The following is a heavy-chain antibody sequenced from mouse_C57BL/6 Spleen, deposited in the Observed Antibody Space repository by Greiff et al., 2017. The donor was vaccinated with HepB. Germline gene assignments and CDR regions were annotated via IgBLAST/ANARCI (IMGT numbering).Heavy chain of an antibody. CDR3: TSRVWEGDY. CDR2: IDPEDGDT. Sequence: DVKLQESGAELVRPGASVKLSCTASGFNIKDYYMHWVKQRPEQGLEWIGRIDPEDGDTEYAPKFQGKATMTADTSSNTAYMQLSSLTSEDSAFECGTSRVWEGDYWGQGTTLTVSS. J-gene: IGHJ2*01. V-gene: IGHV14-1*01. CDR1: GFNIKDYY. D-gene: IGHD4-1*01.